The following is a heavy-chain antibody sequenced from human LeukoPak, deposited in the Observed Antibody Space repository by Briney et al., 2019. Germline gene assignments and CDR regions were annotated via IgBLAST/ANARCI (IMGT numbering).Heavy chain of an antibody. CDR2: ISHLGSQT. J-gene: IGHJ4*02. CDR3: VRARFTTFVYY. CDR1: GFTFKDFY. Sequence: GGSLRLSCAASGFTFKDFYMSWVRQAPGKGLEWVSYISHLGSQTDYADSVKGRFTISRDNAKNSLSLQMNNLSVDDTAVYYCVRARFTTFVYYRGQGTLVTVSS. V-gene: IGHV3-11*05. D-gene: IGHD1-14*01.